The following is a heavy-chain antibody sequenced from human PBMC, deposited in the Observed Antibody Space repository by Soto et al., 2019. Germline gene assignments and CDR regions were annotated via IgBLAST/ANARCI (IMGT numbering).Heavy chain of an antibody. CDR1: GFTFSSFA. V-gene: IGHV3-23*01. D-gene: IGHD5-18*01. CDR2: ISGGGDGT. CDR3: AGPGYSSQDY. Sequence: GGSMRLSCAASGFTFSSFALSWVRQAPGKGLEWVSAISGGGDGTDYADSVKGRFTISRDNSKKTLHLHMNSLRVEDTAVYYCAGPGYSSQDYWGQGALVTVSS. J-gene: IGHJ4*02.